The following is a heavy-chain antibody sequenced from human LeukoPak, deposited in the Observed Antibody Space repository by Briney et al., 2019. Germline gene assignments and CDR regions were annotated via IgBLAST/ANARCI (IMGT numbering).Heavy chain of an antibody. CDR2: ISSSSRTI. J-gene: IGHJ6*03. Sequence: GGSLRLSCAASEFAFSTNSMNWVRQAPGKGLEWLSYISSSSRTISYADSVKGRFTISKDNAKNSLYLQMNSLRADDMAVYYCVRVRPGGHMDVWGKGTTVTVSS. V-gene: IGHV3-48*01. D-gene: IGHD1-1*01. CDR1: EFAFSTNS. CDR3: VRVRPGGHMDV.